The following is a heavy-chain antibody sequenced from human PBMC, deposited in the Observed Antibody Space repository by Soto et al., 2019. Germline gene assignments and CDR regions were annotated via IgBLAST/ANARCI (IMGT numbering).Heavy chain of an antibody. CDR1: GGSISSHDDY. CDR3: TRGELWWDY. J-gene: IGHJ4*02. CDR2: IYHNGNT. V-gene: IGHV4-30-4*08. Sequence: QVQLQESGPGLVKPSQTLSLICTVSGGSISSHDDYWSWIRQLPGEGLEWIGFIYHNGNTFYNPSLKSRLTISLDTSKNQFSLKLSSVPAADTAVYYCTRGELWWDYWGQGTLVTVSS. D-gene: IGHD2-21*01.